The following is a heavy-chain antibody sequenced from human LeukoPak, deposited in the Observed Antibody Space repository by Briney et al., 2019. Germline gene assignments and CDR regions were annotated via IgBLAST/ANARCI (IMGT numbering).Heavy chain of an antibody. D-gene: IGHD2-21*02. V-gene: IGHV3-30*02. Sequence: GGSLRLSCTASGYTFRSYGFHWVRQAPGKGLEWVAFIRHDGDITYYVDSVKGRFTISRDDSKNTLYLQMNSLVPEDTAVYYCAKPASASDNDYWGPGILVIVSS. CDR1: GYTFRSYG. J-gene: IGHJ4*02. CDR2: IRHDGDIT. CDR3: AKPASASDNDY.